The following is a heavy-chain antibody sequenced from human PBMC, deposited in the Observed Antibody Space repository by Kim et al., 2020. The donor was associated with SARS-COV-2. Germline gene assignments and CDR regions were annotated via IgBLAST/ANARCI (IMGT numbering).Heavy chain of an antibody. CDR2: SDTSGST. J-gene: IGHJ5*02. CDR1: GGSISSGSYY. Sequence: SETLSLTCTVSGGSISSGSYYWSWIRQPAGKGLEWIGRSDTSGSTNYNPSLKSRVTISVDTSKNQCSLKLSSVTAADTAVYYCARDVISTYFTVTTTNWFDPWGQVPLVPVSS. CDR3: ARDVISTYFTVTTTNWFDP. D-gene: IGHD4-17*01. V-gene: IGHV4-61*02.